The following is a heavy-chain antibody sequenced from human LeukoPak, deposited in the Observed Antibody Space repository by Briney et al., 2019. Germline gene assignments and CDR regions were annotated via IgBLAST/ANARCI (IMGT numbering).Heavy chain of an antibody. J-gene: IGHJ5*02. CDR1: GFTFSGSA. Sequence: GGSLRLSCAASGFTFSGSAVHWVGQSSGKGLEWVGHIDKKDNLYATAYAESVKGRFTISRDDSKDTAFLHMDSLKTEDTALYYCTRDRGTYNWFDPWGQGTLVTVSS. D-gene: IGHD2-15*01. CDR3: TRDRGTYNWFDP. V-gene: IGHV3-73*01. CDR2: IDKKDNLYAT.